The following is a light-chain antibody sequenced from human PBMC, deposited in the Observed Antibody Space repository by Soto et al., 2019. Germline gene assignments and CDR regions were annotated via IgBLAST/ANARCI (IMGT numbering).Light chain of an antibody. Sequence: QSALTQPASVSVSPGQSITISCSGTSSDVGGYNLVSWYQHHPGKAPKLIIFGVSERPSGVSNRFSGSKSANTASLTISGDQAEDEADYHCCSYAGSSFVFGSGTKLTVL. CDR3: CSYAGSSFV. V-gene: IGLV2-23*02. CDR2: GVS. CDR1: SSDVGGYNL. J-gene: IGLJ1*01.